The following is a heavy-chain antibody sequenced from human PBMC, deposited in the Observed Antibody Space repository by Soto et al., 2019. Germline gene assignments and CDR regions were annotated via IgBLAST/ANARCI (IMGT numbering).Heavy chain of an antibody. CDR1: GFTVSNTY. Sequence: GSLRLSCAASGFTVSNTYMTWVRQPPGKGLECVSVIYTTGGTNYADSVKGRFIISRDNSKNTLYLQMNSLRAEDTAVYYCARALPVAKGGFDPWGQGTLVTVSS. CDR2: IYTTGGT. CDR3: ARALPVAKGGFDP. V-gene: IGHV3-53*01. D-gene: IGHD2-2*01. J-gene: IGHJ5*02.